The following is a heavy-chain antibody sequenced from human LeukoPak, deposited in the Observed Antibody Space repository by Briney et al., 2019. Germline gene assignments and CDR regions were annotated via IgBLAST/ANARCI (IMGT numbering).Heavy chain of an antibody. CDR1: GGSISSGGYS. D-gene: IGHD6-6*01. J-gene: IGHJ3*02. CDR2: IYHSGST. V-gene: IGHV4-30-2*01. Sequence: SGTLSLTCAVSGGSISSGGYSWSWIRQPPGKGLEWIGYIYHSGSTYYNPSLKSRVTISVDRSKNQFSLKLSSVTAADTAVYYCARTSIAARRANAFDIWGQGTMVTVSS. CDR3: ARTSIAARRANAFDI.